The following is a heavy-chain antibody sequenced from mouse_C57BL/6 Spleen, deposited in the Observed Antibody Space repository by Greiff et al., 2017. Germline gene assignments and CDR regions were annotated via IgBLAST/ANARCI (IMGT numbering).Heavy chain of an antibody. CDR3: ARRGTTVDYAMDY. D-gene: IGHD1-1*01. V-gene: IGHV5-9*01. Sequence: EVKLMESGGGLVKPGGSLKLSCAASGFTFSSYTMSWVRQTPEKRLEWVATISGGGGNTYYPDSVKGRFTISRDNAKNTLYLQMSSLRSEDTALYYCARRGTTVDYAMDYWGQGTSVTVSS. CDR2: ISGGGGNT. CDR1: GFTFSSYT. J-gene: IGHJ4*01.